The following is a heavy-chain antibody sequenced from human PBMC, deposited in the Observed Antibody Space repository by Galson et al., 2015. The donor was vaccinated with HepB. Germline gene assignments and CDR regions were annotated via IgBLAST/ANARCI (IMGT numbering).Heavy chain of an antibody. CDR2: ISQSGTYT. CDR1: GFTFSDYY. V-gene: IGHV3-11*06. CDR3: ARVADADYGDHSHFDS. Sequence: SLRLSSAASGFTFSDYYMSWIRQAPGKGLEWISYISQSGTYTNYADSVKGRFTISRDNAQNSLYLQINSLRAEDTAVYYCARVADADYGDHSHFDSWGQGTLVTVSS. J-gene: IGHJ4*02. D-gene: IGHD4-17*01.